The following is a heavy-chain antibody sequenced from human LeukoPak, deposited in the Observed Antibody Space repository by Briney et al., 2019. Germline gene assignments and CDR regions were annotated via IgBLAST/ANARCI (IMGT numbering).Heavy chain of an antibody. J-gene: IGHJ4*02. Sequence: ASVKVSCKASGGTFSSYAISWVRQAPGQGLEWMGWISAYNGNTNYAQKLQGRVTMTTDTSTTTAYMELRSLRSDDTAMYFCARDLFYYDSSGYHDYWGQGTLVIVSS. CDR3: ARDLFYYDSSGYHDY. CDR1: GGTFSSYA. V-gene: IGHV1-18*01. D-gene: IGHD3-22*01. CDR2: ISAYNGNT.